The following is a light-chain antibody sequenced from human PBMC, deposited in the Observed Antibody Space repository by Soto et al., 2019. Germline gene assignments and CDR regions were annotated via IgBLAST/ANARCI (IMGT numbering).Light chain of an antibody. V-gene: IGKV3-15*01. J-gene: IGKJ1*01. Sequence: EIVMTQSPATLSVSPGERVTLSCRAGQSVGSNLVWYQQKPGQAPRLLIYGASTRATGIPARFSGSGSGTEFTLSISSLQSEDFAVYYCQQFNNWPPVTFGQGTKVHIK. CDR3: QQFNNWPPVT. CDR1: QSVGSN. CDR2: GAS.